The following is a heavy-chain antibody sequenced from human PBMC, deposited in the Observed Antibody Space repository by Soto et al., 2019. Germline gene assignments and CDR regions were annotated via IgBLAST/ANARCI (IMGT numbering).Heavy chain of an antibody. CDR2: IHYSGTT. D-gene: IGHD6-13*01. CDR3: AAGEAGSRNFAPYYLDF. J-gene: IGHJ4*02. V-gene: IGHV4-59*01. Sequence: KPSETLSLTCTVSGGSMRNYSWTWIRQPPGKGLEWMGYIHYSGTTSFFPSYNPSLRSRVTISEDTSKNQFSLKLLSVTTADTAVYFCAAGEAGSRNFAPYYLDFWGQGTLVTVSS. CDR1: GGSMRNYS.